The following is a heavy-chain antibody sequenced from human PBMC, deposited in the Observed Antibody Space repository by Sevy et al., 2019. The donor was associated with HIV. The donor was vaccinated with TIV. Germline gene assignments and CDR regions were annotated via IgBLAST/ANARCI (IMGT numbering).Heavy chain of an antibody. Sequence: GGSLRLSCAASGFTFSVYSMNWVRQAPGKGLEWVSSISSSFYINYADSVKGRFTISRDNAKNSLYLQMNSLRAEDTALYYCARGYSYGYGMDVWGQGTTVTVSS. CDR1: GFTFSVYS. V-gene: IGHV3-21*01. D-gene: IGHD5-18*01. CDR2: ISSSFYI. CDR3: ARGYSYGYGMDV. J-gene: IGHJ6*02.